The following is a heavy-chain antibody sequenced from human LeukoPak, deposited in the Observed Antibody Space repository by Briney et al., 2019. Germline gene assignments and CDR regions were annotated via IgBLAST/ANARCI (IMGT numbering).Heavy chain of an antibody. V-gene: IGHV3-74*01. D-gene: IGHD6-19*01. CDR1: GFTFSSYW. CDR2: INTDGSST. CDR3: AREGAVAGSAHDY. J-gene: IGHJ4*02. Sequence: GGSLRLSCAASGFTFSSYWMHWVRQAPGKGLVWVSRINTDGSSTRLADSVKGRFTISRDNAKNTMYLQMNSLRAEDTAVYYCAREGAVAGSAHDYWGQGTLVTVSS.